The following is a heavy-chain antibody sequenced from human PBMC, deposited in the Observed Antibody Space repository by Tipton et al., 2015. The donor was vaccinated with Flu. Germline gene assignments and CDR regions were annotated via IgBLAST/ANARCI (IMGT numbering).Heavy chain of an antibody. J-gene: IGHJ4*02. CDR1: GDSIGSDYY. CDR3: ARSTYYYGSGSADY. CDR2: IHHSGIT. D-gene: IGHD3-10*01. V-gene: IGHV4-38-2*01. Sequence: TLSLTCSVSGDSIGSDYYWGWIRQPPGKGLEWLGNIHHSGITYYNSSLKSRVTISVDKSNNQFSLRLVSVTATDTAVYYCARSTYYYGSGSADYWGQGTLVTVSS.